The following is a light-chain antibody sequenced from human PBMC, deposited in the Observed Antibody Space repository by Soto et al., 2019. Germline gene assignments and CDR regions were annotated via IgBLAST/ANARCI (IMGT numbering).Light chain of an antibody. CDR1: QSVSRY. CDR2: DAS. Sequence: EIVLTQSPVTLSLSPGERATLSCRASQSVSRYLAWYQQKPGQAPRLLVYDASNRATGIPARFSGSGSGTDFTPTISSLEPEDFAVYYCQQRYIGLTFGGGTKVEMK. J-gene: IGKJ4*01. V-gene: IGKV3-11*01. CDR3: QQRYIGLT.